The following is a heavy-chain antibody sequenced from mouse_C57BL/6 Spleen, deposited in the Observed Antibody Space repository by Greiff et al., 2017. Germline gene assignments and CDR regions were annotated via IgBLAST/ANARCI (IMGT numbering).Heavy chain of an antibody. CDR2: ISYSGST. Sequence: EVQLVESGPGLAKPSQTLSLTCSVTGYSITSDYWNWIRQFPGNKLEYMGYISYSGSTYYNPSHKSRISITRDTTKNQYYLQLNSVTTEDTATYYCARYKDYSNPYYFDYWGQGTTLTVSS. D-gene: IGHD2-5*01. CDR3: ARYKDYSNPYYFDY. J-gene: IGHJ2*01. CDR1: GYSITSDY. V-gene: IGHV3-8*01.